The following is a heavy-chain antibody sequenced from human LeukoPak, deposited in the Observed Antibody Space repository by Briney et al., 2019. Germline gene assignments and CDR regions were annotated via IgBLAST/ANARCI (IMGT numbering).Heavy chain of an antibody. J-gene: IGHJ4*02. V-gene: IGHV3-30*04. CDR1: GFTFSSYA. D-gene: IGHD1-26*01. CDR3: ARGGTYDY. Sequence: PGRSLRLSCAASGFTFSSYAMHWVRRAPGKGLEWVAVISYDGSNRYYADSVKGRFTISRDNSKNTLYLQMNSLRAEDTAVYYCARGGTYDYWGQGTLVTVSS. CDR2: ISYDGSNR.